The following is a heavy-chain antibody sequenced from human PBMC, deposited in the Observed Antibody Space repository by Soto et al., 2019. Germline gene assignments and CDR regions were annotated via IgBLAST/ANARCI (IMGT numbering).Heavy chain of an antibody. CDR3: ARVSCSGGSCYSATVDYYYYGMDV. CDR2: MNPNSGNT. Sequence: ASVKVSCKASGYTFTSYDINWVRQATGQGLEWMGWMNPNSGNTGYAQKFQGRVTMTRNTSISTAYMELSSLRSEDTAVYYCARVSCSGGSCYSATVDYYYYGMDVWGQGTTVTVSS. J-gene: IGHJ6*02. CDR1: GYTFTSYD. D-gene: IGHD2-15*01. V-gene: IGHV1-8*01.